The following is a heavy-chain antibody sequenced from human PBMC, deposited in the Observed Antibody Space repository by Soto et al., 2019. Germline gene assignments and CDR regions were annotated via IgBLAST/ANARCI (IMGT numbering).Heavy chain of an antibody. Sequence: ASVKVSCKASGGTFSSYTISWVRQAPGQGLEWMGRIIPILGIANYAQKFQGRVTITADKSTSTAYMELSSLRSEDTAVYYCARAPRGIGRFLEWSPRFDPWGQGTLVTVSS. CDR1: GGTFSSYT. CDR2: IIPILGIA. J-gene: IGHJ5*02. CDR3: ARAPRGIGRFLEWSPRFDP. D-gene: IGHD3-3*01. V-gene: IGHV1-69*02.